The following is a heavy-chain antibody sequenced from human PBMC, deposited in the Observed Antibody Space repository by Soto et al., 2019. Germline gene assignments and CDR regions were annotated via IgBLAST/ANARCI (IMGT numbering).Heavy chain of an antibody. V-gene: IGHV1-18*01. CDR1: GYTFTNYG. J-gene: IGHJ4*02. Sequence: QVQLVQSGTEVKKPGASVKVSCKASGYTFTNYGITWVRQAPGQGLEWMGWISADNGVTHYAQKPQGRVTMTTDTATSTGYVELRNLRSDDTAVYYCAGRGVLPDYWGQGTLVTVSS. D-gene: IGHD3-10*01. CDR2: ISADNGVT. CDR3: AGRGVLPDY.